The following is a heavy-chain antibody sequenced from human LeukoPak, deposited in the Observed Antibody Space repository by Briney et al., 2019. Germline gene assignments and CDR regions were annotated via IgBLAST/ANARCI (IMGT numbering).Heavy chain of an antibody. CDR3: ARRGDRGNHADY. J-gene: IGHJ4*02. CDR2: IDPSSGST. CDR1: EYKCVDHG. Sequence: SAKEWWKVEEYKCVDHGRRRVRQDNGQGLEWMGRIDPSSGSTAYAQKFQDRLILTRDMSASTLYMELSSLGFEDTAVYYCARRGDRGNHADYWGQGTLVTVSS. V-gene: IGHV1-46*01. D-gene: IGHD1-14*01.